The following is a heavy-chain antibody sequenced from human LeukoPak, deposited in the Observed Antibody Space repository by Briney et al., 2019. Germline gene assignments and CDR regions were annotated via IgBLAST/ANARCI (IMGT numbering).Heavy chain of an antibody. CDR3: AKDIGDSVGYNYFDS. Sequence: GGSLRLSCAASGFTFDDYTMHWVRQAPGKGLEWVSLISWHGSATKYADSVKGRFTISRDNLKNSLSLQMNSLGPEDTALYYCAKDIGDSVGYNYFDSWGQGTLVTVSS. CDR1: GFTFDDYT. CDR2: ISWHGSAT. D-gene: IGHD3-22*01. V-gene: IGHV3-43*01. J-gene: IGHJ4*02.